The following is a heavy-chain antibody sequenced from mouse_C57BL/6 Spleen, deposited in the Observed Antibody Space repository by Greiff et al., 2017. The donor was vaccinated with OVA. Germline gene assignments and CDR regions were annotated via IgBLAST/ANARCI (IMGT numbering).Heavy chain of an antibody. CDR1: GFTFSSYT. Sequence: EVKLMDSGGGLVKPGGSLKLSCAASGFTFSSYTMSWVRQTPEKRLEWVATISGGGGNTYYPDSVKGRFTISRDNAKNTLYLQMSSLRSEDTALYYCARHGSSYYFDYWGQGTTLTVSS. D-gene: IGHD1-1*01. CDR3: ARHGSSYYFDY. V-gene: IGHV5-9*01. J-gene: IGHJ2*01. CDR2: ISGGGGNT.